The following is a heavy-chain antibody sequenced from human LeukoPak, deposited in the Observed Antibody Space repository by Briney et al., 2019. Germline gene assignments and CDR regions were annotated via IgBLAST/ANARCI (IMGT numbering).Heavy chain of an antibody. CDR3: AKDRLGYFDY. V-gene: IGHV3-30*02. D-gene: IGHD3-3*01. J-gene: IGHJ4*02. CDR2: IWYDGSNK. Sequence: GGSLRLSCAASGFTFSSYGMHWVRQAPGKGLEWVAVIWYDGSNKYYADSVKGRFTISRDNPKNTLYLQMNSLRAEDTAVYYCAKDRLGYFDYWGQGTLVTVSS. CDR1: GFTFSSYG.